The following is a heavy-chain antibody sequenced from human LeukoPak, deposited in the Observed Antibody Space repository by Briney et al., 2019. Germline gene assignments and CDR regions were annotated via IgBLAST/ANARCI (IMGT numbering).Heavy chain of an antibody. Sequence: SETLSLTCTVSGVSVTTYFWSWIRQPADKGLEWIGRFYTSGDPGYNPSLRSRVTMSVDTSKNQFSLKLTSVTAADTAVYFCARGDSSGYLDYWGQGTLVTVSS. CDR2: FYTSGDP. CDR1: GVSVTTYF. V-gene: IGHV4-4*07. CDR3: ARGDSSGYLDY. J-gene: IGHJ4*02. D-gene: IGHD3-22*01.